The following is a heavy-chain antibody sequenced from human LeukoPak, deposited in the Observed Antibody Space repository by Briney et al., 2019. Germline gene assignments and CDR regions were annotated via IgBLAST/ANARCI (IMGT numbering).Heavy chain of an antibody. CDR1: GFTFGDYA. CDR2: IRSNAYGGTT. D-gene: IGHD1-1*01. Sequence: GGSLRLSCTASGFTFGDYAMSWFRQAPGKGLEWVGFIRSNAYGGTTEYAASVKGRFTISRDDSKSLAYLQMNSLKTEATAVYSCTRDRPTLRVEDNTWFDPWGQGTLVTVSS. V-gene: IGHV3-49*03. CDR3: TRDRPTLRVEDNTWFDP. J-gene: IGHJ5*02.